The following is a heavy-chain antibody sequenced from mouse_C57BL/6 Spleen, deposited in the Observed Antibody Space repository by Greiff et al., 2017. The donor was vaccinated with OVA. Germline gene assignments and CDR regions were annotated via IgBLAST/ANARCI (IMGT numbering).Heavy chain of an antibody. CDR2: IYPSDSET. D-gene: IGHD1-1*01. V-gene: IGHV1-61*01. J-gene: IGHJ1*03. CDR1: GYTFTSYW. CDR3: ARRSSYGGYFDV. Sequence: QVQLQQSGAELVRPGSSVKLSCKASGYTFTSYWMDWVKQRPGQGLEWIGNIYPSDSETHYNQKFKDKATLTVDKSSSTAYMQLSSLTSEDSAVYYCARRSSYGGYFDVWGTGTTVTVSS.